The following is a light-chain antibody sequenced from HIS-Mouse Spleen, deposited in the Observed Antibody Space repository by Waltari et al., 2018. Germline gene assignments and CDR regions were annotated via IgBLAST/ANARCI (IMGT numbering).Light chain of an antibody. CDR1: SSDVGGYNY. J-gene: IGLJ2*01. CDR3: SSYTSSSFNVV. V-gene: IGLV2-14*03. CDR2: DVS. Sequence: ALTQPASVSGSPGQSITISCTGTSSDVGGYNYVSWYQQHPGKAPKLMIYDVSNRPSGVSNRLSGSKSGNTASLTISGLQAEDEADYYCSSYTSSSFNVVFGGGTKLTVL.